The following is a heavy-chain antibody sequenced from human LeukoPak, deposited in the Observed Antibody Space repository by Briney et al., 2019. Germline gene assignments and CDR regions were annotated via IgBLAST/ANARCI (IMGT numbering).Heavy chain of an antibody. CDR3: ARDPERGDYAD. CDR1: GGTFSSYA. Sequence: GASVKVSCKASGGTFSSYAISWVRQAPGQGLEWMGGIIPIFGTANYAQKFQGRVTITADKSTSTAYMELSSLRSEDTAVYYCARDPERGDYADWGQGTLVTVSS. V-gene: IGHV1-69*06. J-gene: IGHJ4*02. D-gene: IGHD4-17*01. CDR2: IIPIFGTA.